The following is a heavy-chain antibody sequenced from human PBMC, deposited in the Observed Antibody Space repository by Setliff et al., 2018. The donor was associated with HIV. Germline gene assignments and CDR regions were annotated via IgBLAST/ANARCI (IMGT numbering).Heavy chain of an antibody. CDR1: GGSISSSSYY. Sequence: PSETLSLTCTVSGGSISSSSYYWGWIRQPPGKGLEWIGSIYYSGSTYYNPSLKSRVTISEDTSKNQFSLKLSSVTAADTAVYYCARDPSIGYYSYFYFDYWGHGTLVTVSS. CDR2: IYYSGST. V-gene: IGHV4-39*07. J-gene: IGHJ4*01. CDR3: ARDPSIGYYSYFYFDY. D-gene: IGHD3-22*01.